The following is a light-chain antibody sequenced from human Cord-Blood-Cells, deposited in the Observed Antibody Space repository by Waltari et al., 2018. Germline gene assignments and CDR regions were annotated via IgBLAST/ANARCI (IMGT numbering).Light chain of an antibody. CDR2: WAS. V-gene: IGKV4-1*01. Sequence: DIVMTQSPDSLAVSLGERATINCKSSQSVLYSSNNKNYLAWSQQKPGQPPKLRIYWASTRESAVPDRFSGSGAGTDVTLTISSLQAEDVAVYYCQQYYSTPLTFGGGTKVEIK. J-gene: IGKJ4*01. CDR1: QSVLYSSNNKNY. CDR3: QQYYSTPLT.